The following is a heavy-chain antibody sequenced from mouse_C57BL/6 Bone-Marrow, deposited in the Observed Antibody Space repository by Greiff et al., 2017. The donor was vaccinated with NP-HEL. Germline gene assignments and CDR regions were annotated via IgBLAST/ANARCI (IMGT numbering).Heavy chain of an antibody. Sequence: EVQLQESGGGLVQPGGSLKLSCAASGFTFSDYYMYWVRQTPEKRLEWVAYISNGGGSPYYPDTVKGRFTISRDNAKNTLYLQMSRLKSEDTAMYYCARHGPYGSSSDYWGKGTTLTVSS. D-gene: IGHD1-1*01. V-gene: IGHV5-12*01. CDR2: ISNGGGSP. CDR3: ARHGPYGSSSDY. CDR1: GFTFSDYY. J-gene: IGHJ2*01.